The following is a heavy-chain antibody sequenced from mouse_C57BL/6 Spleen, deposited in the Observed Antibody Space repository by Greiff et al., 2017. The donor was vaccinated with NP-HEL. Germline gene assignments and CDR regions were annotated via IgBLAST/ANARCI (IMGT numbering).Heavy chain of an antibody. Sequence: QVQLQQPGAELVRPGTSVKLSCKASGYTFTSYWMHWVKQRPGQGLEWIGVIDPSDSYTNYNQKFKGKATLTVDTSSSTAYMQLSSLTSEDSAVYYCARIRDSSGYVDYFDYWGQGTTLTVSS. CDR3: ARIRDSSGYVDYFDY. V-gene: IGHV1-59*01. J-gene: IGHJ2*01. D-gene: IGHD3-2*02. CDR2: IDPSDSYT. CDR1: GYTFTSYW.